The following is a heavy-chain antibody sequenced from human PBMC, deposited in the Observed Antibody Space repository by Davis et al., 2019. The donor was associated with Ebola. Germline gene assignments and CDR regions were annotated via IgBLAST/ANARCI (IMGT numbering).Heavy chain of an antibody. CDR2: ISYSGTT. D-gene: IGHD6-13*01. V-gene: IGHV4-59*01. CDR3: ARGGGGIAAGP. J-gene: IGHJ4*02. Sequence: MPSETLSLTCTVSGGSIRSYYWSWIRQPPGKGLEWIGYISYSGTTNYNPSLKSRVDISVDTAKSQFSLKLSSVTAADTAVYYCARGGGGIAAGPWGQGTLVTVSS. CDR1: GGSIRSYY.